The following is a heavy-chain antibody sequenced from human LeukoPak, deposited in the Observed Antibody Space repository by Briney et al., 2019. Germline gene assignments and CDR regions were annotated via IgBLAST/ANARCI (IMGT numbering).Heavy chain of an antibody. V-gene: IGHV3-48*03. CDR3: AELGITMIGGV. CDR2: ISSSGSTI. J-gene: IGHJ6*04. D-gene: IGHD3-10*02. Sequence: GGSLRLSCAVSGFTFSSNYMNWVRQAPGKGLEWVSYISSSGSTIYYADSVKGRFTISRDNAKNSLYLQMNSLRAEDTAVYYCAELGITMIGGVWGKGTTVTISS. CDR1: GFTFSSNY.